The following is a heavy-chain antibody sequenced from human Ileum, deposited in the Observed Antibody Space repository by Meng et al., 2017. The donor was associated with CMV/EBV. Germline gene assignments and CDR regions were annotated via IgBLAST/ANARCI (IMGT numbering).Heavy chain of an antibody. D-gene: IGHD2-15*01. J-gene: IGHJ4*02. CDR2: INTSGDN. V-gene: IGHV4-4*07. CDR3: VCSEIGHHSGFDY. CDR1: DDSISSFY. Sequence: QGHLPESGPGLWKPSETLSRPCRFSDDSISSFYWSWVRQPAGKGLEYIGRINTSGDNKYNPSLKSRLTTSTDTSKNQFSLRLSSVTAADTAVYYCVCSEIGHHSGFDYWGQGILVTVSS.